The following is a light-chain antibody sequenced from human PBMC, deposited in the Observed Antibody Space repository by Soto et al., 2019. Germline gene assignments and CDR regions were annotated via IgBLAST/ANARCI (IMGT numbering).Light chain of an antibody. CDR3: QQYEASPRT. CDR1: QSVTSSN. CDR2: GAS. V-gene: IGKV3-20*01. J-gene: IGKJ2*01. Sequence: EIVLTQSPGTLSLSPGERATLSCRASQSVTSSNLSWYQQRPGQAPRLLIHGASIRATGIPGRFSGSGSGTDFTLTISRLEPEDFAVYYCQQYEASPRTFGQGTKVDMK.